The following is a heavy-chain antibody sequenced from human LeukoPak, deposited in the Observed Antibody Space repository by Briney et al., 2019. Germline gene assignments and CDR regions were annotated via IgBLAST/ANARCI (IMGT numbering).Heavy chain of an antibody. J-gene: IGHJ6*02. Sequence: SETLSLTCTVSGGSISSYYWSWIRQPPGKGLEWIGYIYYSGSTNYNPSLKSRVTISVDTSKNQFSLKLSSVTAADTAVYYCARLMSGSYGEGGYYYYYGMDVWGQGTTVTVPS. CDR1: GGSISSYY. D-gene: IGHD1-26*01. CDR2: IYYSGST. CDR3: ARLMSGSYGEGGYYYYYGMDV. V-gene: IGHV4-59*08.